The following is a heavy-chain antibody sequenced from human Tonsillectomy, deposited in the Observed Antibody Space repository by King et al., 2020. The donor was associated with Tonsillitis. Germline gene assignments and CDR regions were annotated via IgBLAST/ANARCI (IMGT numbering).Heavy chain of an antibody. V-gene: IGHV4-34*01. J-gene: IGHJ6*03. CDR3: ARIMLGYCSGGSCYSASYYYYMDV. D-gene: IGHD2-15*01. CDR1: GGSFSGYY. Sequence: VQLQQWGAGLLKPSETLSLTCAVYGGSFSGYYWSWIRQPPGKGLEWIGEINHSGSTNYNPSLKSRVTISVDTSKNQFSLKLSPVTAADTAVYYCARIMLGYCSGGSCYSASYYYYMDVWGKGTTVTVSS. CDR2: INHSGST.